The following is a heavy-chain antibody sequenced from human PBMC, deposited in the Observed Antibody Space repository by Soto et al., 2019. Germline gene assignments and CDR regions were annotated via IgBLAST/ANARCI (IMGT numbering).Heavy chain of an antibody. Sequence: HPWGSLRLSFAAAGFTFSSYGMHWVRQAPGKGLEWVAVISYDGSNKYYADSVKGRFTISVDTSKNQFSLKLSSVTAADTAVYYCARGPPFRLSYDYWGQGTLVTVSS. J-gene: IGHJ4*02. D-gene: IGHD3-10*01. CDR3: ARGPPFRLSYDY. V-gene: IGHV3-30*03. CDR2: ISYDGSNK. CDR1: GFTFSSYG.